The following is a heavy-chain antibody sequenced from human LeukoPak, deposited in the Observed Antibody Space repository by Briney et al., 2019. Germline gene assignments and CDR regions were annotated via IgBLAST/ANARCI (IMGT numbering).Heavy chain of an antibody. D-gene: IGHD6-13*01. CDR2: ISYDGSNK. CDR1: GFTFSNYA. V-gene: IGHV3-30*04. J-gene: IGHJ4*02. CDR3: ARSQLGIAAAGAPFDY. Sequence: GRSLRLSCAASGFTFSNYAIHWVRQAPGTGLEWVAVISYDGSNKYYADSVKGRFTISRDNSKNTLYLQMNSLRPEDTAVYYCARSQLGIAAAGAPFDYWGQGTLVTVSS.